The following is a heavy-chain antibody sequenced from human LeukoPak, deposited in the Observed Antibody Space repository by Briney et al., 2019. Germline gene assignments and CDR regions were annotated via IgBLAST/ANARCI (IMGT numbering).Heavy chain of an antibody. CDR1: GGSVSSGSYY. CDR3: VRGPCYSSGWSIDY. Sequence: SETLSLTCTVSGGSVSSGSYYWSWIRQPPGKGLEWIGYIYYRGSTNYNPSLKSRVTISVDTSKNQFSLKLSSVTAADTAVYYCVRGPCYSSGWSIDYWGQGTLVTVSS. V-gene: IGHV4-61*01. CDR2: IYYRGST. J-gene: IGHJ4*02. D-gene: IGHD6-19*01.